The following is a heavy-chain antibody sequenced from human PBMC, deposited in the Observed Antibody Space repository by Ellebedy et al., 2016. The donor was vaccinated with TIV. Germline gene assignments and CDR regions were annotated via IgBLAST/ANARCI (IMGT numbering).Heavy chain of an antibody. J-gene: IGHJ6*03. CDR2: INPNSGGT. D-gene: IGHD3-16*01. Sequence: ASVKVSXXASGYTFTGYYMHWVRQAPGQGLEWMGWINPNSGGTNYAQKFQGRVTMTRDTSISTAYMELSRLRSDDTAVYYCARDGGSGGYMDVWGKGTTVTVSS. CDR1: GYTFTGYY. CDR3: ARDGGSGGYMDV. V-gene: IGHV1-2*02.